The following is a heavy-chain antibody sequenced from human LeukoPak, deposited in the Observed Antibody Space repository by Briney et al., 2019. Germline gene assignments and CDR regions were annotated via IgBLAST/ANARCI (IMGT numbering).Heavy chain of an antibody. D-gene: IGHD6-19*01. J-gene: IGHJ4*02. CDR3: AKVSEGSGWYYFDY. CDR2: ISGSGGST. Sequence: TGGSLRLSCAASGFTFSSYGMSWVRQAPGKGLEWVSAISGSGGSTYYADSVKGRFTISRDNSKNTLYLQMNSLRAEDTAVYYCAKVSEGSGWYYFDYWGQGTLVTVSS. CDR1: GFTFSSYG. V-gene: IGHV3-23*01.